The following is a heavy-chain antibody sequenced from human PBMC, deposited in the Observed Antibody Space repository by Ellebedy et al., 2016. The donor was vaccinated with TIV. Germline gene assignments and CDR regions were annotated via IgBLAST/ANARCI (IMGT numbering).Heavy chain of an antibody. CDR1: GVSISPYH. Sequence: MPSETLSLTCSVSGVSISPYHWSWIRQPPGKGLEWIGYISYSGSTNYNPSLKSRVTISFDTSKNHTSLNLGSVTAADTAVYYCVRDLYGDYVFDYWGQGTLVTVSS. CDR3: VRDLYGDYVFDY. D-gene: IGHD4-17*01. V-gene: IGHV4-59*01. CDR2: ISYSGST. J-gene: IGHJ4*02.